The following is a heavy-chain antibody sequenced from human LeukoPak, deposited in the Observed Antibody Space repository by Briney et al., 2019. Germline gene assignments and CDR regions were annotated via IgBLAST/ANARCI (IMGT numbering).Heavy chain of an antibody. Sequence: SETLSLTCTVSGGSISSYYWSWIRQPPGKGLEWIGEINHSGSTNYNPSLKSRVTISVDTSKNQFSLKLSSVTAADTAVYYCARVGLLLAPAHWGQGTLVTVSS. CDR1: GGSISSYY. CDR2: INHSGST. CDR3: ARVGLLLAPAH. V-gene: IGHV4-34*01. J-gene: IGHJ1*01. D-gene: IGHD1-26*01.